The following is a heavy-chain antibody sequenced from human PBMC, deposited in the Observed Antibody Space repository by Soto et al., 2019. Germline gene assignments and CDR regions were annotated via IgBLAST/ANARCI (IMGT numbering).Heavy chain of an antibody. D-gene: IGHD2-21*02. CDR3: ARGRHVVVVTAALDY. V-gene: IGHV1-46*01. Sequence: QVQLMQSGAEVKKPGASVKVSCKASGDTFTDYYIHWVRQAPGQGLEWMGTVNPSGGHTTYAQHFLGRVTITRNKHTSNPLLGLTSMTSDDTAVYYCARGRHVVVVTAALDYWGQGTLVTVSS. CDR1: GDTFTDYY. CDR2: VNPSGGHT. J-gene: IGHJ4*02.